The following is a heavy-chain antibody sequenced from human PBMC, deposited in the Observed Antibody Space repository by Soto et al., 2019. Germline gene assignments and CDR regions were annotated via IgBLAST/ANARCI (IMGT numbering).Heavy chain of an antibody. Sequence: EVQLLESGGGLVQPGGSLRLSCAASGFTFSSYAMSWVRQAPGKGLEWVSAISGSGGSTYYADSVKGRFTISRDNSKNTLYLQMNSLRAEDTAVYYCAKDLFIISSGYYYERNTGEDYWGQGTLVTVSS. D-gene: IGHD3-22*01. CDR3: AKDLFIISSGYYYERNTGEDY. V-gene: IGHV3-23*01. J-gene: IGHJ4*02. CDR1: GFTFSSYA. CDR2: ISGSGGST.